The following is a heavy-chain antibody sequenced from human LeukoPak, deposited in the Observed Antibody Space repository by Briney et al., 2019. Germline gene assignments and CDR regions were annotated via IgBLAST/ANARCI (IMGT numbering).Heavy chain of an antibody. CDR2: ITPSGGST. V-gene: IGHV1-46*01. CDR3: ARDNSVGDYAWWFDP. J-gene: IGHJ5*02. CDR1: GYTFTNYY. Sequence: GASVKVSCKASGYTFTNYYMHWVRQAPGQGLEWLGLITPSGGSTWYAQKFQGRVTMTRDMSTSTDYMELSSLRSEDTPVYYCARDNSVGDYAWWFDPWGQGTLVTVSS. D-gene: IGHD1-26*01.